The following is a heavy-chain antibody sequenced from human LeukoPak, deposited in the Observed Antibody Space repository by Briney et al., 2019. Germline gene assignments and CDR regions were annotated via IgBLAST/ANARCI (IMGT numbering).Heavy chain of an antibody. CDR2: IKQDGSEK. CDR1: GFTFSTSW. Sequence: GGSLRLSCTASGFTFSTSWMNWVRQAPGKGLERVANIKQDGSEKYYVDSVKGRFTISRDNPKNSLSLQMNSLTAEDTAVYYCARRGTSSSWAHFDYWGQGTLVTVSS. V-gene: IGHV3-7*05. J-gene: IGHJ4*02. D-gene: IGHD6-13*01. CDR3: ARRGTSSSWAHFDY.